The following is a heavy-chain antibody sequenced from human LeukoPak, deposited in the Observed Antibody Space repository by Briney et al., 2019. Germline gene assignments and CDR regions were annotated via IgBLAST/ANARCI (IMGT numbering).Heavy chain of an antibody. CDR1: GFTFSGSA. Sequence: GGSLRLSCTASGFTFSGSAMHWVRQASGKGLEWVGRIRTKANNYATVNAASVKGRFTISRDDSKNTAYLQMNSLKTEDTAVYYCSSGLSVRRSNNTPVDYWGQGTLVTVSS. J-gene: IGHJ4*02. CDR3: SSGLSVRRSNNTPVDY. V-gene: IGHV3-73*01. CDR2: IRTKANNYAT. D-gene: IGHD1-1*01.